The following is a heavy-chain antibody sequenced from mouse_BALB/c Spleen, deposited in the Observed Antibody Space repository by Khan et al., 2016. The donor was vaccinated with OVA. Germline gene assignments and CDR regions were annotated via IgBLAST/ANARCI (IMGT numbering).Heavy chain of an antibody. CDR3: TRSGYANPFAY. J-gene: IGHJ3*01. CDR2: INPSTGGT. Sequence: QVQLQQSGAELVKPGASVKVSCKASGYTFSSYYMYWVKQRPGQGLEWIGGINPSTGGTNFNEKFKTKATLTVDKSSSTAYMQLSSLTSEDSAVYYCTRSGYANPFAYWGQGTLVTVSA. D-gene: IGHD2-10*02. CDR1: GYTFSSYY. V-gene: IGHV1S81*02.